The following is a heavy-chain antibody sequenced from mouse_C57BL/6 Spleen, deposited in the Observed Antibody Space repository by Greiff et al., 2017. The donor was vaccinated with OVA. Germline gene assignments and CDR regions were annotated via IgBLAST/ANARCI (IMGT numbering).Heavy chain of an antibody. V-gene: IGHV8-12*01. CDR2: IYWDDAK. Sequence: QVTLKESGPGILQSSQTLSLTCSFSGFSLSTSGMGVSWIRQPSGKGLEWLAHIYWDDAKRSNPSLKSRLTISKDTSRNQVFLKITSVDTADTATYYCARDELTGTYFDVWGTGTTVTVAS. J-gene: IGHJ1*03. CDR3: ARDELTGTYFDV. D-gene: IGHD4-1*01. CDR1: GFSLSTSGMG.